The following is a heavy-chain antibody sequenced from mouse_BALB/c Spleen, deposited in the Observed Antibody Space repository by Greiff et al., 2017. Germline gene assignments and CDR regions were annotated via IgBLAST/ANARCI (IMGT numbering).Heavy chain of an antibody. J-gene: IGHJ2*01. CDR2: IYPGDGDT. D-gene: IGHD2-2*01. V-gene: IGHV1-80*01. Sequence: VKLMESGAELVRPGSSVKISCKASGYAFSSYWMNWVKQRPGQGLEWIGQIYPGDGDTNYNGKFKGKATLTADKSSSTAYMQLSSLTSEDSEVYFCAREGDGYASFDYWGQGTTLTVSS. CDR3: AREGDGYASFDY. CDR1: GYAFSSYW.